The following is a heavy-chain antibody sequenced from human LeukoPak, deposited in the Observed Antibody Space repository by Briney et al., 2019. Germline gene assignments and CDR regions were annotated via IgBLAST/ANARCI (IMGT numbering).Heavy chain of an antibody. CDR1: GYSISSGYY. J-gene: IGHJ5*02. CDR3: ARDQSDYPYNWFDP. CDR2: IYTSGST. D-gene: IGHD4-17*01. V-gene: IGHV4-38-2*02. Sequence: SETLSLTCAVSGYSISSGYYWGWIRQPPGKGLEWIGRIYTSGSTNYNPSLKSRVTMSVDTSKNQFSLKLSSVTAADTAVYYCARDQSDYPYNWFDPWGQGTLVTVSS.